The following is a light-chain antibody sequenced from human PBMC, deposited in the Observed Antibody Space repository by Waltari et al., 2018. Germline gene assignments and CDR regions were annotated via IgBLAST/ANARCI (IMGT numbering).Light chain of an antibody. CDR2: LAS. V-gene: IGKV2-28*01. CDR1: QSLLHSKGYNY. CDR3: MQALQIPDT. J-gene: IGKJ5*01. Sequence: DLVMTQSPLSLPVTPGEPASISCRSSQSLLHSKGYNYLDWYVQKPGQSPQLRIYLASNRASGVPDRFSGSGSGTDFTLKISRVEAEDVGIYYCMQALQIPDTFGQGTRLEIK.